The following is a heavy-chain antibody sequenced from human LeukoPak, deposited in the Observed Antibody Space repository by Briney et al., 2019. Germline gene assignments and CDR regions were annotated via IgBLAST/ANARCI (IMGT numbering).Heavy chain of an antibody. J-gene: IGHJ4*02. CDR2: IKLDGSEK. CDR3: VRDQYDTWSRRGNFDS. CDR1: GFTFGKYW. D-gene: IGHD3-3*01. Sequence: GGSLRLSCVASGFTFGKYWMSWVRQAPGKGLEWVANIKLDGSEKNYVDSVKGRFTISRDNTKNSLYLQMNSLRVEDTAVFYCVRDQYDTWSRRGNFDSWGQGTLVIVSS. V-gene: IGHV3-7*03.